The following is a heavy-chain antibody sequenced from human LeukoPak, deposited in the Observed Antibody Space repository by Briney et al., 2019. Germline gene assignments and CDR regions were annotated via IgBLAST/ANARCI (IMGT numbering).Heavy chain of an antibody. Sequence: PSETLSLTCTVSGGXISSYYCNWIRQPPGKGLEWIGFMYYTGSTNYNPSLKSRVTISVDTSKNQFSLNLSSVTAADTAVYYCARGYCSGGSCYYFDSWGQGTLVTVSS. D-gene: IGHD2-15*01. CDR1: GGXISSYY. J-gene: IGHJ4*02. CDR2: MYYTGST. V-gene: IGHV4-59*01. CDR3: ARGYCSGGSCYYFDS.